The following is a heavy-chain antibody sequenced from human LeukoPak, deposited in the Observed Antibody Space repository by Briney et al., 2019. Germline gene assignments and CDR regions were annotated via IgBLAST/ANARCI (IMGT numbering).Heavy chain of an antibody. D-gene: IGHD6-13*01. CDR1: GGSISSYY. CDR2: IYYCGST. V-gene: IGHV4-59*01. Sequence: SETLSLTCTVSGGSISSYYWSWIRQPPGKGLEWIGYIYYCGSTNYNPSLKSRVTISVDTSKNQFSLKLSSVTAADTAVYYCARRIATAGTGVFDIWGQGTMVTVSS. J-gene: IGHJ3*02. CDR3: ARRIATAGTGVFDI.